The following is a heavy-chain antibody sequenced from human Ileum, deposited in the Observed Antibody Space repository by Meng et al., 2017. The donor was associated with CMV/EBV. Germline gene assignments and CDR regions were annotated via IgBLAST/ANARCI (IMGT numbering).Heavy chain of an antibody. V-gene: IGHV3-74*01. J-gene: IGHJ4*02. D-gene: IGHD3-16*01. CDR3: VAYNWHATDY. Sequence: GGSLRLSCVASGFSFTDYYMYWVRQVPEKGLGWVSRIKTDGTGAVYADSVRGRFTISRDNAKNTLYLQMNSLRAEDAAMYYCVAYNWHATDYWGQGTLVTVSS. CDR2: IKTDGTGA. CDR1: GFSFTDYY.